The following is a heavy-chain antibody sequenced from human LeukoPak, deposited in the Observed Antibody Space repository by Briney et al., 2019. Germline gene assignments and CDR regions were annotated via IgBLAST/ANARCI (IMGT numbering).Heavy chain of an antibody. CDR1: GGSFSGYY. D-gene: IGHD6-13*01. Sequence: ETLSLTCAVYGGSFSGYYWSWIRQPPGKGLEWIGEINHSGSTNYNPSLKSRVTISVDKSKNQFPLKLSSVTAADTAVYYCARSRKGSSSWYFDYWGQGTLVTVSS. J-gene: IGHJ4*02. CDR2: INHSGST. V-gene: IGHV4-34*01. CDR3: ARSRKGSSSWYFDY.